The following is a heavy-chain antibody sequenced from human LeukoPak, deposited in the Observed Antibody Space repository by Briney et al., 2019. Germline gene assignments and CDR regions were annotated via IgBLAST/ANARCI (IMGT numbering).Heavy chain of an antibody. Sequence: GGSLRLSCAASGFTFNSYSMNWVRQAPGKGLEWVSSISSSSSSIYYADSVKGRFTISRDNAKNSLYLQMNSLRAEDTAVYYCARASGDIVETATMGSYWGQGTLVTVSS. CDR3: ARASGDIVETATMGSY. CDR2: ISSSSSSI. J-gene: IGHJ4*02. D-gene: IGHD5-18*01. CDR1: GFTFNSYS. V-gene: IGHV3-21*01.